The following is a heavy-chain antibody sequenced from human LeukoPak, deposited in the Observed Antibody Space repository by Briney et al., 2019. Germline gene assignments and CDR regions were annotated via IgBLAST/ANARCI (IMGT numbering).Heavy chain of an antibody. Sequence: GGSLRLSCAASGFTFNSYSMNWVRQAPGKGLEWVSSISSSSSSIYYADSVKGRFTISRDNAKNSLYLQMNSLRAEDTAVYYCARASGDIVETATMGSYWGQGTLVTVSS. CDR3: ARASGDIVETATMGSY. CDR2: ISSSSSSI. J-gene: IGHJ4*02. D-gene: IGHD5-18*01. CDR1: GFTFNSYS. V-gene: IGHV3-21*01.